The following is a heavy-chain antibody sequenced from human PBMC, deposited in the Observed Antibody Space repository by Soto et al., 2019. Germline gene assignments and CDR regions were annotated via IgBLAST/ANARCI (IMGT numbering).Heavy chain of an antibody. V-gene: IGHV5-51*01. CDR3: ARTSASDYYYYGLDV. J-gene: IGHJ6*02. CDR1: GYSFTTYW. CDR2: ISPGGPDT. Sequence: GESLQISCKGSGYSFTTYWIGWVRQMPGKGLEWMGIISPGGPDTRYSPSFQGQVTISADKSISTAYLQWSSLKASDTAMYYCARTSASDYYYYGLDVWGQGTTVTVSS.